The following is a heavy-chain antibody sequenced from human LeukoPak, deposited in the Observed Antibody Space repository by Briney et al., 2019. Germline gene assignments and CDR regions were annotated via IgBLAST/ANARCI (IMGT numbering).Heavy chain of an antibody. CDR3: AGAQYSSSSLYPFDY. CDR1: GYTFTSYG. J-gene: IGHJ4*02. Sequence: GASVKVSCKASGYTFTSYGISWVRQAPGQGLEWMGWISAYNGNTNYAQKLQGRVTVTTDTSTSTAYMELRSLRSDDTAVYYCAGAQYSSSSLYPFDYWGQGTLVTVSS. CDR2: ISAYNGNT. D-gene: IGHD6-6*01. V-gene: IGHV1-18*01.